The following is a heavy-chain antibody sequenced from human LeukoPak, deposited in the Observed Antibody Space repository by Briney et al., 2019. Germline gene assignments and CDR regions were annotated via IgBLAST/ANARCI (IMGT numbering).Heavy chain of an antibody. CDR2: ISSGSKYM. CDR3: ARALSYSYGSMDF. V-gene: IGHV3-21*01. CDR1: GFTFSSYS. Sequence: GGSLRLSCAASGFTFSSYSMNWVRQAPGKGLEWVSSISSGSKYMYNADSVKGRFTISRDNAKNSLYLQMNSLRAEDTAVYYCARALSYSYGSMDFWGQGTLVIVSS. D-gene: IGHD5-18*01. J-gene: IGHJ4*02.